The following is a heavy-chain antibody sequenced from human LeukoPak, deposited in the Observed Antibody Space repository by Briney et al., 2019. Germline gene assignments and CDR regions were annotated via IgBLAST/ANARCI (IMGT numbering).Heavy chain of an antibody. CDR1: GFTFSSYE. V-gene: IGHV3-48*03. D-gene: IGHD3-22*01. J-gene: IGHJ6*04. CDR3: AELGITMIRGV. Sequence: PGGSPRLSCAASGFTFSSYEMNWVRQAPGKGLEWVSYISSSGSTIYYADSVKGRFTISRDNAKNSLYLQMNSLRAEDTAVYYCAELGITMIRGVWGKGTTVTISS. CDR2: ISSSGSTI.